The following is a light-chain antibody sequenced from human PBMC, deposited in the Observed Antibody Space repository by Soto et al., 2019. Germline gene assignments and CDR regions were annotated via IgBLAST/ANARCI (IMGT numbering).Light chain of an antibody. Sequence: QSALTQPASVSGSPGQSITISCTGTSSDVGGYNYVSWYQQHPGKAPKLMTYDVSNRPSGVSNRFSGSKSGNTASLTISGLQAEDEADYYCHSYTSSSTYLCGTGTKLTVL. CDR2: DVS. CDR3: HSYTSSSTYL. CDR1: SSDVGGYNY. V-gene: IGLV2-14*01. J-gene: IGLJ1*01.